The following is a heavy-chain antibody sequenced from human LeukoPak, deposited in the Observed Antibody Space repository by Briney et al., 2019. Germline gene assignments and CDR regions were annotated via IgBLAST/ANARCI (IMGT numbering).Heavy chain of an antibody. CDR3: ARAQAMAGTGGFDP. J-gene: IGHJ5*02. CDR2: VNSDGSST. V-gene: IGHV3-74*01. D-gene: IGHD6-19*01. Sequence: GGSLRLSCAASGFTFNNYWMHWVRHAPGKGLVWVSRVNSDGSSTSYADSVKGRFTISRDNAKNTVYLQMKSLRDDDTAVYYCARAQAMAGTGGFDPWGQGTLVTVSS. CDR1: GFTFNNYW.